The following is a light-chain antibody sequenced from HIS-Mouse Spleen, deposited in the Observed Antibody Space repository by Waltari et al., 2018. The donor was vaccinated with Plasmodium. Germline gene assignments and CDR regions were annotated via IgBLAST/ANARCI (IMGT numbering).Light chain of an antibody. CDR2: EDS. CDR1: ALPNNY. CDR3: YSTDSSGNHRV. V-gene: IGLV3-10*01. J-gene: IGLJ3*02. Sequence: SYELTQPPSVSVSPGQTARITCSGVALPNNYPYWYQQKSGQAPVLVIYEDSKRPSGIPERFSGSSSGTMATLTISGAQVEDEADYFCYSTDSSGNHRVFGGGTKLTVL.